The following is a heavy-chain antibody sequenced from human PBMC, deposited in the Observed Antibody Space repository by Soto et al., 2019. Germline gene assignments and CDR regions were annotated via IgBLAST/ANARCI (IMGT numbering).Heavy chain of an antibody. V-gene: IGHV3-48*01. Sequence: EVQLVESGGGLVQPGGSLRLSCAASGFTFSSYSMNWVRQAPGKGLEWVSYISSSSSTIYYADSVKGRFTISRDNAKNSLYLQMNSLRAEDTAVYYCARDRGRIPLRFDPWGQGTLVTVSS. CDR3: ARDRGRIPLRFDP. CDR2: ISSSSSTI. CDR1: GFTFSSYS. J-gene: IGHJ5*02.